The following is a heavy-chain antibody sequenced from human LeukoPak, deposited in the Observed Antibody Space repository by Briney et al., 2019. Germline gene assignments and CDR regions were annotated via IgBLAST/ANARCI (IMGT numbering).Heavy chain of an antibody. CDR1: GFTFSSYE. CDR3: AELGITMIGGV. CDR2: ISSSGSTI. D-gene: IGHD3-10*02. Sequence: GGSLRLSCAASGFTFSSYEMNWVRQAPGKGLEWVSYISSSGSTIYYADSVKGRFTISRDNAKNSLYLQMNSLRAEATAVYYCAELGITMIGGVWGKGTTVTVSS. V-gene: IGHV3-48*03. J-gene: IGHJ6*04.